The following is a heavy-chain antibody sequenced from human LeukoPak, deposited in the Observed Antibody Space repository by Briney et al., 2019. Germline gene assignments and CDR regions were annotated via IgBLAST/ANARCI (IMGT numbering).Heavy chain of an antibody. CDR3: TTKLVLGATPFIDY. CDR1: GFTFDDYA. CDR2: ISWNSGSI. J-gene: IGHJ4*02. V-gene: IGHV3-9*01. D-gene: IGHD1-26*01. Sequence: GGSLRLSCAASGFTFDDYAMHWVRQAPGKGLEWVSGISWNSGSIGYADSVKGRFTISRDDSKNTLYLQMNSLKTEDTAVYYCTTKLVLGATPFIDYWGQGTLVTVSS.